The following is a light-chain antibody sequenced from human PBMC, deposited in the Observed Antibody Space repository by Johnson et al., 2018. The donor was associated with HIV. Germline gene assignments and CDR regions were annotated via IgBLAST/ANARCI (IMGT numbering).Light chain of an antibody. V-gene: IGLV1-51*02. Sequence: QSVLTQPPSVSAAPGQKVTISCSGSSSTIGNNYVSWYQLLLGTAPKLLIYKNNKRPSDIPDRFSGSKSGTSATLGITGLQTGDEADYYCGTWDTSLSAGGVFGTGTKVTVL. J-gene: IGLJ1*01. CDR3: GTWDTSLSAGGV. CDR2: KNN. CDR1: SSTIGNNY.